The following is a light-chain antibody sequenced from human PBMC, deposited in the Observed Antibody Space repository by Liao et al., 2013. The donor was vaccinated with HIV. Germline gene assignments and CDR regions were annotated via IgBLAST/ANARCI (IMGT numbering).Light chain of an antibody. Sequence: SYELTQPPSVSVSPGQTAIITCSGDKLGVKYAYWYQQKPGQSPVLLIHQDTKRPSGIPERFSGSNSGNTATLTISGTQSIDEADYSCQAWDXADCVFG. V-gene: IGLV3-1*01. CDR3: QAWDXADCV. CDR1: KLGVKY. CDR2: QDT. J-gene: IGLJ7*01.